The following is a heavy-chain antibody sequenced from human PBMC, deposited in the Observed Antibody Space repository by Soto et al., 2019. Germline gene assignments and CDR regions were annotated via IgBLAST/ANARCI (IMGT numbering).Heavy chain of an antibody. J-gene: IGHJ5*02. CDR2: ISAYNGNT. CDR3: ASGGVYCPNGVCSSRGLDP. CDR1: GYTFTSYG. Sequence: ASVKVSCKASGYTFTSYGISWVRQAPGQGLEWMGWISAYNGNTNYAQKLQGRVTMTTDTSTSTAYMELRSLRSDDTAVYYCASGGVYCPNGVCSSRGLDPWGQGTLVTVSS. D-gene: IGHD2-8*01. V-gene: IGHV1-18*01.